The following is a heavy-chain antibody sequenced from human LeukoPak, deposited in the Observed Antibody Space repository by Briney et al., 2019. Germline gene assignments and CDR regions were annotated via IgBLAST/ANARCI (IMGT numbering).Heavy chain of an antibody. V-gene: IGHV3-23*01. CDR3: AKDRTYYNDSSGYYTVDY. Sequence: GGSLRLSCAASGFTFSSYAMSWVRQAPGKGLEWVSAISGSGGSTYYADSVKGRFTISRDNSKNTLYLQMNSLRAEDTAVYYCAKDRTYYNDSSGYYTVDYWGQGTLVTVSS. CDR1: GFTFSSYA. CDR2: ISGSGGST. D-gene: IGHD3-22*01. J-gene: IGHJ4*02.